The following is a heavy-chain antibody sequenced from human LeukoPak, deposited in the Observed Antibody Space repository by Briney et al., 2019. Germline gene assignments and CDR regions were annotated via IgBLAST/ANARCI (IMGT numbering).Heavy chain of an antibody. CDR2: INPNSGGT. D-gene: IGHD6-13*01. J-gene: IGHJ6*02. CDR3: ARVRIGQQLDKYYYYAMDV. Sequence: ASVKGSCKASGYTFTDYYMHWVRQAPGQGLELMGWINPNSGGTNYAQKFQGRVTMTTDTSISTAYMEVSRLRSDDTAVYYCARVRIGQQLDKYYYYAMDVWGQGTTVTVSS. V-gene: IGHV1-2*02. CDR1: GYTFTDYY.